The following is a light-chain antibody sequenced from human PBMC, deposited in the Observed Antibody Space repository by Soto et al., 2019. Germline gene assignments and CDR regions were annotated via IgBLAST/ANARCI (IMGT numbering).Light chain of an antibody. CDR3: QQCYSALT. Sequence: VQMTQSPSSLSASVGDRVTITCRARQNISSYLNWYQQKPGEAPKLLIFSASSLQRGVPARFSGSGSGTHFTLTIRSLQPDDFATYFCQQCYSALTFDGGTKVE. CDR1: QNISSY. V-gene: IGKV1-39*01. CDR2: SAS. J-gene: IGKJ4*01.